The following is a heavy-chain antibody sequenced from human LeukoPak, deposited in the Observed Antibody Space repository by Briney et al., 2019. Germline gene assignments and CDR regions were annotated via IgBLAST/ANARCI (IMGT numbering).Heavy chain of an antibody. CDR3: ARGVAGRDYYYYYYMDV. J-gene: IGHJ6*03. CDR2: ISAYNGNT. V-gene: IGHV1-18*04. Sequence: ASVKVSCKASGYTFTGYYMHWMRQAPGQGLEWMGWISAYNGNTNYAQKLQGRVTMTTDTSTSTAYMELRSLRSDDTAVYYCARGVAGRDYYYYYYMDVWGKGTTVTVSS. D-gene: IGHD6-19*01. CDR1: GYTFTGYY.